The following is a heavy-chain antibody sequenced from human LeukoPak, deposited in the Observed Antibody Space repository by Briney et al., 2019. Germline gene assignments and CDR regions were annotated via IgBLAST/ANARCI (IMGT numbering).Heavy chain of an antibody. Sequence: SETLSLTCAVYGWTFSGYYWSWLRQPPGKGLEWIGDINHSGSTNYNPSLKSRVTLSVYTSKNQFSLKLSSVTAADTAVYYCARELVVPAAMSLCAFDIWGEGTMVTVSS. CDR2: INHSGST. J-gene: IGHJ3*02. CDR3: ARELVVPAAMSLCAFDI. CDR1: GWTFSGYY. V-gene: IGHV4-34*01. D-gene: IGHD2-2*01.